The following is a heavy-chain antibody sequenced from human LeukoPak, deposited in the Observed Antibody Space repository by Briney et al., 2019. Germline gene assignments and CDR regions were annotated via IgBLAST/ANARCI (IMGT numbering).Heavy chain of an antibody. CDR3: ARSPGHRGYDY. V-gene: IGHV4-61*08. D-gene: IGHD3-22*01. J-gene: IGHJ4*02. Sequence: SETLSLACTVSGGSISSGGYYWSWIRQHPGKGLEWIGYIYYSGSTNYNPSLESRVTMSIDTSNNQFSLKLTSVTATDTAVYYCARSPGHRGYDYWGQGTLVTVSS. CDR2: IYYSGST. CDR1: GGSISSGGYY.